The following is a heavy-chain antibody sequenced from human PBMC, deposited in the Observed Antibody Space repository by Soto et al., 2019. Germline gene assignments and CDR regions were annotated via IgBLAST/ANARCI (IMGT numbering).Heavy chain of an antibody. CDR2: ISSSGSTI. V-gene: IGHV3-11*01. D-gene: IGHD3-3*01. J-gene: IGHJ5*02. Sequence: GGSLRLSCAASGFTFSDYYMSWIRQAPGKGLEWVSYISSSGSTIYYADSVKGRFTISRDNAKNSLYLQMNSLRAEDTAVYYCARRFLEWLSYNWFDPWGQGTLVTVS. CDR1: GFTFSDYY. CDR3: ARRFLEWLSYNWFDP.